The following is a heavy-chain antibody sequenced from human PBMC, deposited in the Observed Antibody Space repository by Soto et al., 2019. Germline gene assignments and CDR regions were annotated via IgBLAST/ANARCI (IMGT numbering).Heavy chain of an antibody. CDR2: IYPGDSDT. J-gene: IGHJ6*02. CDR1: GCSFTSYW. CDR3: ARHFRYYYDSSGPDRNYYYGMDV. V-gene: IGHV5-51*01. D-gene: IGHD3-22*01. Sequence: PGESLKISCKGSGCSFTSYWIGWVRQMPGKGLEWMGIIYPGDSDTRYSPPFQGQVTISADKSISTAYLQWSSLKASDTAMYYCARHFRYYYDSSGPDRNYYYGMDVWGQGTTVTVSS.